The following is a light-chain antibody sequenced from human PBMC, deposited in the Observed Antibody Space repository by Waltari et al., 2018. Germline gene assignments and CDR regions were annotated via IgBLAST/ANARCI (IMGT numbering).Light chain of an antibody. CDR1: TGDAWTYNL. J-gene: IGLJ1*01. CDR3: CSYVSNTYV. CDR2: EGT. V-gene: IGLV2-23*01. Sequence: QSALTQPASVSGSPGQSITISCTGTTGDAWTYNLVSWYQQHPDKAPKLIIFEGTKRTSGVSNRFFASKAGNTASLTISGLQADDEADYHCCSYVSNTYVFGTGTKVTVL.